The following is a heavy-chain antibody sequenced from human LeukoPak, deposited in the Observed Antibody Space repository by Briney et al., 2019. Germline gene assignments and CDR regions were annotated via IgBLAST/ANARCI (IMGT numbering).Heavy chain of an antibody. CDR2: ISYDGSDK. Sequence: PGRSLRLSCAASGFTFSTYTMHRVRQAPGKGLEWVAVISYDGSDKYYADSVKGRFTISRDNSKNTLYLQMSSLRAEDTALYYCARDEEEYQLPMGMFDYWGQGTLVTVSS. CDR3: ARDEEEYQLPMGMFDY. V-gene: IGHV3-30*04. CDR1: GFTFSTYT. D-gene: IGHD2-2*01. J-gene: IGHJ4*02.